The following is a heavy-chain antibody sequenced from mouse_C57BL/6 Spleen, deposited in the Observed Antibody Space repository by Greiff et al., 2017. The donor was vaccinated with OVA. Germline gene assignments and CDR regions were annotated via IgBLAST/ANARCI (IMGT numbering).Heavy chain of an antibody. J-gene: IGHJ1*03. CDR3: TRHRGYFDV. V-gene: IGHV1-15*01. CDR2: IDPETGGT. Sequence: VKLVESGAELVRPGASVTLSCKASGYTFTDYEMHWVKQTPVHGLEWIGAIDPETGGTAYNQKFKGKAILTADKSSSTAYMELRSLTSEDSAVYYCTRHRGYFDVWGTGTTVTVSS. CDR1: GYTFTDYE.